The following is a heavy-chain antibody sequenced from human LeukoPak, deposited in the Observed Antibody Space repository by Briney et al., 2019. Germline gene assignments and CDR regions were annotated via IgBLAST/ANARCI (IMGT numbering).Heavy chain of an antibody. CDR1: GFTFSSYW. Sequence: GGSLRLSCAASGFTFSSYWMSWVRQAPGKGLEWVANIRQDESEKYYVDSVKGRFTISRDNAKNSLYLQMNSLRAEDTAVYYCARTHQSQNYYGSGSYARYFDYWGQGTLVTVSS. J-gene: IGHJ4*02. V-gene: IGHV3-7*01. CDR3: ARTHQSQNYYGSGSYARYFDY. CDR2: IRQDESEK. D-gene: IGHD3-10*01.